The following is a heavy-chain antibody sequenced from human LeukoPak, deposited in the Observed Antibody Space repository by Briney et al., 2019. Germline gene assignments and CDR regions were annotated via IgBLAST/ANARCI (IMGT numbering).Heavy chain of an antibody. CDR3: VTGRNYYYDY. CDR2: ISSDGSNQ. J-gene: IGHJ4*02. V-gene: IGHV3-30*01. CDR1: GLTFSTYP. D-gene: IGHD3-22*01. Sequence: GGSRRLPWEASGLTFSTYPMTWVRQAPGKGLEWVAFISSDGSNQYYADSVKGRFTISRDNSRNTLYLQMNSLRSEDTAVNYCVTGRNYYYDYWGQGTLVTVSS.